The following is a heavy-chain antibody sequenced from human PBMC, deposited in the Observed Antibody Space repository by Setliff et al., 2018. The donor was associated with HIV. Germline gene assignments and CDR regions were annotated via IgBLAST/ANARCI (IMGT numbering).Heavy chain of an antibody. CDR2: IFPGDSDT. D-gene: IGHD3-10*01. Sequence: GESLKISCKAPGDKSMTYWIGWVRQMPGKGLEWMGIIFPGDSDTKYSPSFEGQVTISADKSINTAYLQWTSLRASDAAMYYCAKHMVRGAITGEAFDVWGQGTMVTVSS. V-gene: IGHV5-51*01. CDR1: GDKSMTYW. J-gene: IGHJ3*01. CDR3: AKHMVRGAITGEAFDV.